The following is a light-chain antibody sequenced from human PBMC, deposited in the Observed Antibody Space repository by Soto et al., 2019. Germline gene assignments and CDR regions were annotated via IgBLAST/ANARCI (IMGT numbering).Light chain of an antibody. CDR2: EVS. CDR3: SSYTSSITS. CDR1: SSDVGGYNY. J-gene: IGLJ1*01. Sequence: QSALTQPASVSGSPGQSITISCTGTSSDVGGYNYVSWYQQHPGKAPKLMIYEVSNRPSGVSNRFSGSKSGNTASLTISGLQAEDEADYYCSSYTSSITSFVTGTKVTVL. V-gene: IGLV2-14*01.